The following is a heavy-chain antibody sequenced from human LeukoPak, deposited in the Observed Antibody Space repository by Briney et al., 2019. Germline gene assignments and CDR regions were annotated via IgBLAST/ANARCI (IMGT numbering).Heavy chain of an antibody. CDR2: ISGGGGST. D-gene: IGHD2-15*01. Sequence: GGSLRLSCAASGFTFGTYAMTWVRQAPGKGLEWVSGISGGGGSTYYADAVKGRFTISRDNSKNTLYLQMNSLRAEDTAVYYCAKDLSGSSWSKTFDHWGQGTLVTVSS. J-gene: IGHJ4*02. V-gene: IGHV3-23*01. CDR1: GFTFGTYA. CDR3: AKDLSGSSWSKTFDH.